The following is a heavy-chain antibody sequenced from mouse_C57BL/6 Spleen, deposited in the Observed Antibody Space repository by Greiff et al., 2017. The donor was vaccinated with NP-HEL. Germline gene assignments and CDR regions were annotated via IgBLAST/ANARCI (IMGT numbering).Heavy chain of an antibody. Sequence: EVQLQQSGPELVKPGASVKISCKASGYTFTDYYMNWVKQSHGKSLEWIGDINPNNGGTSYNQKFKGKATLTVDKSSSTAYMELRSLTSEDSAVYYCARREAQATVAMDYWGQGTSVTVSS. V-gene: IGHV1-26*01. CDR3: ARREAQATVAMDY. CDR2: INPNNGGT. J-gene: IGHJ4*01. CDR1: GYTFTDYY. D-gene: IGHD3-2*02.